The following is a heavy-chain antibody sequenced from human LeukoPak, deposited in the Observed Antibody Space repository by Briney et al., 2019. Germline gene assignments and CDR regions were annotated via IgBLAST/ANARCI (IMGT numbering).Heavy chain of an antibody. V-gene: IGHV1-2*02. CDR1: GYTFTDYY. CDR2: INPNSGGT. CDR3: AREEYQLRAVDV. Sequence: AASVKVSCKASGYTFTDYYMHWVRQAPGQGLEWMGWINPNSGGTNYAQKFQGRVTMTRDTSISTAYMELSRLRSDDTAVYYCAREEYQLRAVDVWGKGTTVTVSS. D-gene: IGHD2-2*01. J-gene: IGHJ6*04.